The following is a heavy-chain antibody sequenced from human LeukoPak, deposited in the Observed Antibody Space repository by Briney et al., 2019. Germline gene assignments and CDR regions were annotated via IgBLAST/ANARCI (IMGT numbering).Heavy chain of an antibody. J-gene: IGHJ4*02. CDR3: AKNRTTVRRTYYFDY. D-gene: IGHD3-10*01. CDR2: ITGGGRT. CDR1: GFTFNNYA. V-gene: IGHV3-23*01. Sequence: GGSLRLSCAASGFTFNNYAVMWVRQAQGQGLEWVSAITGGGRTYYADSVKGRFTISRDNSKNTLYLQMNSLRAEDTAVYYCAKNRTTVRRTYYFDYWGQGTLVTVSS.